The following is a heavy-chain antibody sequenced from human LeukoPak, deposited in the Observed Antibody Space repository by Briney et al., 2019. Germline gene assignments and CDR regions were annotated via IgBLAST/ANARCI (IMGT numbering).Heavy chain of an antibody. Sequence: PSETLSLTCTVSGGSISSGGYYWSWIRQPPGKGLEWIGYIYYSGSTNYNPSLKSRVTISVDTSKNQFSLKLSSVTAADTAVYYCARHLWSCSGGSCYQISRFGTFWWFDPWGQGTLVTVSS. V-gene: IGHV4-61*08. D-gene: IGHD2-15*01. CDR2: IYYSGST. CDR1: GGSISSGGYY. CDR3: ARHLWSCSGGSCYQISRFGTFWWFDP. J-gene: IGHJ5*02.